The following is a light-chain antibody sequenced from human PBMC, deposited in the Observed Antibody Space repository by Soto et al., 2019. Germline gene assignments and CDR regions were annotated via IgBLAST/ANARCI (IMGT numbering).Light chain of an antibody. CDR1: SSNIGAGYD. J-gene: IGLJ1*01. CDR2: GNS. Sequence: QSVLTQPLSVSGAPGQRVTISCTGSSSNIGAGYDVHWYQQLPGTAPKLLIYGNSNRPSGVPDRFSGSKSGTSASPAITGLQAEDEADYYCQSYDSSLSGYVFGTGTKVTVL. CDR3: QSYDSSLSGYV. V-gene: IGLV1-40*01.